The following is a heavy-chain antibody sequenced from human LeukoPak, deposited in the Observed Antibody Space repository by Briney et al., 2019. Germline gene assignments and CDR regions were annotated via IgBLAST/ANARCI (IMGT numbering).Heavy chain of an antibody. Sequence: ASVKVSCKASGYRFTNYGISWVRQAPGQGLQWMGWISTYNTNTNYAQKLQGRVTMTTDTSTSTAYMELRSLRSDDTAVYDCARDESSGSYGPNLDYWGQGTLVTVSS. J-gene: IGHJ4*02. V-gene: IGHV1-18*01. D-gene: IGHD1-26*01. CDR2: ISTYNTNT. CDR3: ARDESSGSYGPNLDY. CDR1: GYRFTNYG.